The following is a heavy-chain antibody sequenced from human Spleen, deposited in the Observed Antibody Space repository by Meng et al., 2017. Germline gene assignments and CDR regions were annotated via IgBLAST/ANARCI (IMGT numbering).Heavy chain of an antibody. D-gene: IGHD2-15*01. CDR3: ASGTPGRSYCDY. Sequence: QVQLVQSGAEVKKPGASVKVSCKASGYTFTRYAMHWVRQARGQRLEWMGWINAANGNTKYSQKFQGRVTITGDTSASTAYMELTSLRFEDTAVYYCASGTPGRSYCDYWGQGTLVTVPS. V-gene: IGHV1-3*01. CDR2: INAANGNT. J-gene: IGHJ4*02. CDR1: GYTFTRYA.